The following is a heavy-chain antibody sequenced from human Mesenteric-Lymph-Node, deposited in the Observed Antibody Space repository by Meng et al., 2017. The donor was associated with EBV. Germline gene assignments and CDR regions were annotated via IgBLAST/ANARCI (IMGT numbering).Heavy chain of an antibody. CDR1: GGSVSSVSYY. D-gene: IGHD4-17*01. V-gene: IGHV4-61*01. Sequence: ESGPGLVKPSETLSLTCTVSGGSVSSVSYYWNWIRQPPGKGLEWIGYVYYSGSTKYNPSLKSRVTISVDTSKNQFSLKLTSVTAADTAVYYCARDPYGATDFWGQGTLVTVSS. CDR3: ARDPYGATDF. CDR2: VYYSGST. J-gene: IGHJ4*02.